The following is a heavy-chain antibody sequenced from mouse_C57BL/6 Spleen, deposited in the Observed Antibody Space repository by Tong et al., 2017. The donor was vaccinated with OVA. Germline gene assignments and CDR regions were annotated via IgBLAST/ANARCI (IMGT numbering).Heavy chain of an antibody. CDR1: GYTFTSYW. J-gene: IGHJ3*01. CDR3: ARGDYGSSWRFAY. D-gene: IGHD1-1*01. V-gene: IGHV1-64*01. Sequence: VQLQESGAELVKPGASVKLSCKASGYTFTSYWMHWVKQRPGQGLEWIGMIHPNSGSTNYNEKFKSKATLTVDKSASTAYMQLSSLTSEDSAVYYCARGDYGSSWRFAYWGQGTLVTVSA. CDR2: IHPNSGST.